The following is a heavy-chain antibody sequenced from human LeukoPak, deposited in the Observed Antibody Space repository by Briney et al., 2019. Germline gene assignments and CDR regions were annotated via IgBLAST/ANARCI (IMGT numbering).Heavy chain of an antibody. Sequence: GGALRLSCAASGFTFSSYGMHWVRQAPCKGVEGVAVISYDGSNKYYADSVRGRFTISIHNSKNTLYLQMNSLRAEDTAVSYCAKVMTPLAYYFDYWGQGTLVTVSS. CDR2: ISYDGSNK. CDR3: AKVMTPLAYYFDY. V-gene: IGHV3-30*18. J-gene: IGHJ4*02. CDR1: GFTFSSYG.